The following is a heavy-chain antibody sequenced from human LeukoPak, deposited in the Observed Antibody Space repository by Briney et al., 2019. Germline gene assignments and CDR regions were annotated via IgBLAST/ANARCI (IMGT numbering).Heavy chain of an antibody. J-gene: IGHJ4*02. CDR1: GFTFSSYS. Sequence: GGSLRLSCVASGFTFSSYSMNWVRQAPGKGLEWVSHITASGTAMFYADSVKGRFTISRDNAKNSLYLQMNSLRDEDTAVYYCASSGSYRFDYWGQGTLVTVSS. CDR2: ITASGTAM. CDR3: ASSGSYRFDY. D-gene: IGHD1-26*01. V-gene: IGHV3-48*02.